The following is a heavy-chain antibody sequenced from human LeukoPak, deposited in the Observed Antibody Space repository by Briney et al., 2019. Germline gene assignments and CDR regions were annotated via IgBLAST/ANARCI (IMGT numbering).Heavy chain of an antibody. D-gene: IGHD3-10*01. CDR3: ARLRGGLWFVPSAYFDY. V-gene: IGHV4-34*01. CDR2: INHSGST. J-gene: IGHJ4*02. Sequence: SETLSLTCAVYGGSFSGCYWSWIRQPPGKGLEWIGEINHSGSTNYNPSLKSRVTISVDTSKNQFSLKLSSVTAADTAVYYCARLRGGLWFVPSAYFDYWGQGTLVTVSS. CDR1: GGSFSGCY.